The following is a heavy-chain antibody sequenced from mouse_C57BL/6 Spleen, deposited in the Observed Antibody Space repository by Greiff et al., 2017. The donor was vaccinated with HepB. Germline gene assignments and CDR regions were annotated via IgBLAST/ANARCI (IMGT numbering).Heavy chain of an antibody. CDR1: GYTFTDYN. CDR3: AREGYDAWFAY. V-gene: IGHV1-18*01. Sequence: VHVKQSGPELVKPGASVKIPCKASGYTFTDYNMDWVKQSHGKSLEWIGDINPNNGGTIYNQKFKGKATLTVDKSSSTAYMELRSLTSEDTAVYYCAREGYDAWFAYWGQGTLVTVSA. J-gene: IGHJ3*01. D-gene: IGHD2-14*01. CDR2: INPNNGGT.